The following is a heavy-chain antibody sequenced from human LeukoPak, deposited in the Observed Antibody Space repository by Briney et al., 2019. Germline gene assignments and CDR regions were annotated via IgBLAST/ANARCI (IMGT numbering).Heavy chain of an antibody. Sequence: GGSLRLSCAASGFTFSSYSLNWVRQAPGKGLEGVSSISSSSSYIYYADSVKGRFTISRDNAKNSLYLQMNSLRAEDTAIYYCATYRQVLLPFESWGQGTLVTVSS. CDR2: ISSSSSYI. CDR1: GFTFSSYS. D-gene: IGHD2-8*02. CDR3: ATYRQVLLPFES. J-gene: IGHJ4*02. V-gene: IGHV3-21*04.